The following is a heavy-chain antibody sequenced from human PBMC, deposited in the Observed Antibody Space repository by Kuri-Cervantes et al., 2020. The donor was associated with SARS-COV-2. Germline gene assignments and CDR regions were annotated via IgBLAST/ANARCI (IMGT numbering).Heavy chain of an antibody. Sequence: SVKVSCKASGYTFSDYYIHWVRQAPGQGLEWMGGIIPILGTANYAQKFQGRVTLTADESTSTAGMELSSLRSEDTAVYYCALGYWGSGYPRLYYHMDVWGKGTTVTVSS. CDR1: GYTFSDYY. D-gene: IGHD5-12*01. CDR2: IIPILGTA. CDR3: ALGYWGSGYPRLYYHMDV. J-gene: IGHJ6*03. V-gene: IGHV1-69*13.